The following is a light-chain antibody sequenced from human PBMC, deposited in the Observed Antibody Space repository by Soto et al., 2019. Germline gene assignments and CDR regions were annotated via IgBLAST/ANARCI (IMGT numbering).Light chain of an antibody. J-gene: IGKJ1*01. CDR1: QSVSSY. V-gene: IGKV3-11*01. CDR3: QQRSNWPPT. CDR2: DAS. Sequence: EILLTQSPSTLPLSPGERATLSCRASQSVSSYLAWYQQKPGQAPRLLIYDASNRATGIPARFSGSGSGTDFTLTISSLEPEDFEVYYCQQRSNWPPTFGQGTKVDIK.